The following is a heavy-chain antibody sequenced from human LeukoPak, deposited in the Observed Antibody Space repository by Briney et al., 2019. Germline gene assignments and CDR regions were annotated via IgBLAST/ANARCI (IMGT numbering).Heavy chain of an antibody. V-gene: IGHV4-4*02. CDR3: AREGSRRLYMDV. CDR2: IFHNGTS. J-gene: IGHJ6*03. Sequence: KSSETLSLTCTVSGGSMTTGNWWTWVRQSPDKGLERIGEIFHNGTSNYNPSLKSRVTISIDISKNQFSLRVTSRTAADSAVYFCAREGSRRLYMDVWGRGTTIVVSS. CDR1: GGSMTTGNW. D-gene: IGHD2-15*01.